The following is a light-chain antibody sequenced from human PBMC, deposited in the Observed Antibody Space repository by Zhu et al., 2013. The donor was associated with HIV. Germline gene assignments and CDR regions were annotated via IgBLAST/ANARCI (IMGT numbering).Light chain of an antibody. CDR1: HGSSSH. J-gene: IGKJ3*01. CDR2: GAS. V-gene: IGKV3-15*01. CDR3: QHYGSSPRVT. Sequence: EVVMTQSPVTLSVALGERVTLSCRVSHGSSSHLAWYQQKPGQAPRLLIYGASNRATGVPARFSGSGSGTEFTLTISSLQSADFAVYYCQHYGSSPRVTFGPGTKVDIK.